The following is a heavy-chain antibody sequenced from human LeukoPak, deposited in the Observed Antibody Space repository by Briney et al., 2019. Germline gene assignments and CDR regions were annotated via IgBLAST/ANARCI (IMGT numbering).Heavy chain of an antibody. V-gene: IGHV3-72*01. J-gene: IGHJ4*02. CDR3: ARDYSGSLRARFDY. Sequence: GGSLRLSCAAPGFTLSDYYMDWVRQAPGKGLEWVGRMRNKANSYTTEYAASVRGRFTISRDESKNSLYLQMNSLQTEDTAVYYCARDYSGSLRARFDYWGQGTLVTVSS. CDR1: GFTLSDYY. CDR2: MRNKANSYTT. D-gene: IGHD6-13*01.